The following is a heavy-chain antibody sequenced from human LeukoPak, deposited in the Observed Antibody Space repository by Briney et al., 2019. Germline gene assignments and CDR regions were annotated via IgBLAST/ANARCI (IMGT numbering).Heavy chain of an antibody. CDR3: ARDLWEGSNSWIPY. Sequence: ASVKVSCKASGYTFTGYYMHWVRQAPGQGLEWMGRINPNSGGTNYAQKFQGRVTMTRDTSISTAYMELTSLRSDDTAVYYCARDLWEGSNSWIPYWGQGTLVTVSS. CDR2: INPNSGGT. D-gene: IGHD6-13*01. J-gene: IGHJ4*02. V-gene: IGHV1-2*06. CDR1: GYTFTGYY.